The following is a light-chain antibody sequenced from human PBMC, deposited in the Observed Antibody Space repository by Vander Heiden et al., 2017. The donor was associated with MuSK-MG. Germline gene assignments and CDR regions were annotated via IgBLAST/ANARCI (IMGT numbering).Light chain of an antibody. Sequence: DIQMTQSPSSLSASVGDRVTITCQASQDISNYLNWYQQKPGKAPKLLIYDASNLETGVPSRFSGSGSGTDVTFTISSLQPEDVATYYCQQDDNLPYTFGQGTKMEIK. J-gene: IGKJ2*01. CDR2: DAS. CDR3: QQDDNLPYT. V-gene: IGKV1-33*01. CDR1: QDISNY.